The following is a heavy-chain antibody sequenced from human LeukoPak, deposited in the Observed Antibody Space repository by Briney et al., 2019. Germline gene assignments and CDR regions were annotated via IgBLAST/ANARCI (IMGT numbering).Heavy chain of an antibody. V-gene: IGHV3-23*01. CDR2: ISGSGGST. CDR1: GFTFSSYA. CDR3: AKVGSYGYYFDY. Sequence: GGSLRLSCAASGFTFSSYAMSWVRQAPGKGLEWVSDISGSGGSTYYADSVKGRFTISRDNSKNTLYLQMNSLRAEDTAVYYCAKVGSYGYYFDYWGQGTLVTVSS. D-gene: IGHD5-18*01. J-gene: IGHJ4*02.